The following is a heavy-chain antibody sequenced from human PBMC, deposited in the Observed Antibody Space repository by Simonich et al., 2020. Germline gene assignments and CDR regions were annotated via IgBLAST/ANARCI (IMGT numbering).Heavy chain of an antibody. D-gene: IGHD1-1*01. CDR2: ISPNNGNT. CDR1: GYTFTSYG. CDR3: ARSTTGTTAFDI. J-gene: IGHJ3*02. V-gene: IGHV1-18*01. Sequence: QVQLVQSGAEVKKPGASVKVSCKASGYTFTSYGISWVRQAPGKGLGWMGWISPNNGNTNNAQKRQGTVTMTTDTSTSTAYMELRSLRSDDTAVYYCARSTTGTTAFDIWGQGTMVTVSS.